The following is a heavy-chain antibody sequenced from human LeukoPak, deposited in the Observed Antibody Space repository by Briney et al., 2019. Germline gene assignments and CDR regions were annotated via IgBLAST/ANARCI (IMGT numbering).Heavy chain of an antibody. D-gene: IGHD2-2*01. CDR1: VFTFSSDA. J-gene: IGHJ3*02. CDR2: ISGSGGST. CDR3: AKDRCSSTSYYHDAFDI. Sequence: GGSLRLSCAASVFTFSSDAMSWVRQAPGKGLGWVSAISGSGGSTYYADSVKGRFTISRDNSKNTLYLQMNSLRAEDTAVYYCAKDRCSSTSYYHDAFDIWGQGTMVTVSS. V-gene: IGHV3-23*01.